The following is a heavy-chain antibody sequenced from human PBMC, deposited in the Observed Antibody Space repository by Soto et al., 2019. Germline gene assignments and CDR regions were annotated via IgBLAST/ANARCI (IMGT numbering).Heavy chain of an antibody. J-gene: IGHJ3*01. V-gene: IGHV5-51*01. CDR3: ARRRGLATYDMDDAFDL. Sequence: GESLKISCKGSGYTFTRHWIGWVRQMPGKGLEWMGIIYSGDSDTRYSPSFQGQVTISADKSISTAYLQWNSLKASDTAMYYCARRRGLATYDMDDAFDLRGQGTLVTVSS. CDR2: IYSGDSDT. D-gene: IGHD3-10*01. CDR1: GYTFTRHW.